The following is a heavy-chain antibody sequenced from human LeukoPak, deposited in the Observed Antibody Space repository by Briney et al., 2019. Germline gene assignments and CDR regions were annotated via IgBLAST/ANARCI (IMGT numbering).Heavy chain of an antibody. V-gene: IGHV3-23*01. Sequence: GGSLRLSSAASGFTFTSYAISWVRQAPGKGLGWVSAISGSGGSTYYADSVKGRFTISRDNSKNTLYLQMNILRAVTTREYHRAKGRYYLDFWGQGALVTVSS. CDR1: GFTFTSYA. J-gene: IGHJ4*02. D-gene: IGHD2-2*01. CDR2: ISGSGGST. CDR3: AKGRYYLDF.